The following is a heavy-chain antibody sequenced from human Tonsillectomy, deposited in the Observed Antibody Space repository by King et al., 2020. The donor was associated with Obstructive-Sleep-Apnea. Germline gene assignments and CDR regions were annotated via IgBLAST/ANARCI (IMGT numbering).Heavy chain of an antibody. CDR3: GREERNWFDP. D-gene: IGHD1-1*01. V-gene: IGHV7-4-1*02. CDR1: GYTFTNYP. CDR2: VNSYTGNP. Sequence: VQLVESGSELKKPGASVKVFCKASGYTFTNYPINWVRQAPGQGLEWMGWVNSYTGNPTFAQGFTGRFVFSLDTSVSTAYLQISSLKAEDTAVYYCGREERNWFDPWGQGTLVTVSS. J-gene: IGHJ5*02.